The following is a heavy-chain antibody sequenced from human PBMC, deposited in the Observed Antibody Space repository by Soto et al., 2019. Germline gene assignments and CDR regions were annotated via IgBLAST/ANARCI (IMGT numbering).Heavy chain of an antibody. V-gene: IGHV1-69*13. J-gene: IGHJ3*02. Sequence: ASVKVSCKASGGTFSSYAISWVRQAPGQGLEWMGGIIPIFGTANYAQKFQGRVTITADESTSTAYMELSSLRSEDTAVYYCASHGPMTQKSNAFDIWGQGTMVTVSS. CDR2: IIPIFGTA. CDR1: GGTFSSYA. D-gene: IGHD3-22*01. CDR3: ASHGPMTQKSNAFDI.